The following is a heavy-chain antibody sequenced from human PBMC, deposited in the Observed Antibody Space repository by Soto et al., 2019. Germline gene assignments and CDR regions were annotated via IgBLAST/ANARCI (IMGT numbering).Heavy chain of an antibody. CDR1: GGSFSGYY. CDR2: IYYSGST. V-gene: IGHV4-59*06. CDR3: ARIVVVVAATHDAFDI. J-gene: IGHJ3*02. Sequence: SETLSPNCAVYGGSFSGYYWSWIRQPPGKGLEWIGYIYYSGSTYYNPSLKSRVTISVDTSKNQFSLKLSSVTAADTAVYYCARIVVVVAATHDAFDIWGQGTMVTVSS. D-gene: IGHD2-15*01.